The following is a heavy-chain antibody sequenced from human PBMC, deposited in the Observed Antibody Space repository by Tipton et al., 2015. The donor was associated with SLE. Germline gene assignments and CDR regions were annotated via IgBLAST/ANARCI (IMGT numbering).Heavy chain of an antibody. Sequence: VQLVQSGPEVKKPGESLKISCKGSGYSFTSYWIGWVRQMPGKGLEWMGIINPADSETRYSLSFQGQVIISVDKSINTAHLQWSSLRASDTAMYYCAISSGSYYGEFDYWGQGTLVTVSS. CDR3: AISSGSYYGEFDY. CDR1: GYSFTSYW. CDR2: INPADSET. V-gene: IGHV5-51*03. D-gene: IGHD1-26*01. J-gene: IGHJ4*02.